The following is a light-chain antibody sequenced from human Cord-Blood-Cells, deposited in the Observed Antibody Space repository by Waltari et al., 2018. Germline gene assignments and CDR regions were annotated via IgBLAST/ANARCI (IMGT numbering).Light chain of an antibody. J-gene: IGLJ2*01. CDR1: SSNIGAGYD. Sequence: QSVLTQPPSVSGALGQRVTISCTGSSSNIGAGYDVHWYQQLPGTAPKLLIYGNSNRPSGVPDRFSGSKSGTSASLAITGLQAEDEADYYCQSYDSISVVFGGGTKLTVL. CDR3: QSYDSISVV. CDR2: GNS. V-gene: IGLV1-40*01.